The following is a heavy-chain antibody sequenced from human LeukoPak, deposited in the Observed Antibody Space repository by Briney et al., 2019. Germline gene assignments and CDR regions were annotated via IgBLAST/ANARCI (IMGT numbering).Heavy chain of an antibody. CDR3: ARLPYDGSGYSDY. J-gene: IGHJ4*02. CDR2: ISPYSGGT. Sequence: ASVKVSCKASGYTFTVYYMHWVRQAPGQGLEWMGWISPYSGGTNYAQKFQGRVTMTSDTSISTAYMELSRLISDDTAVYYCARLPYDGSGYSDYWGQGTLVTVSS. CDR1: GYTFTVYY. V-gene: IGHV1-2*02. D-gene: IGHD3-22*01.